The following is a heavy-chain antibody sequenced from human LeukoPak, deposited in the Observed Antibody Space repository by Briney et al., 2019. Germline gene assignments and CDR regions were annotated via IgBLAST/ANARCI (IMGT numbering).Heavy chain of an antibody. CDR2: ISAYNGNT. Sequence: ASVKVSCKASGYTFTSYGISWVRQAPGQGLEWMGWISAYNGNTNYAQKLQGRVTMTTDTSTSTAYMELRSLRSDDTAVYYCARLLRRDSSGYDAFDIWGQGTTVTVSS. CDR1: GYTFTSYG. J-gene: IGHJ3*02. CDR3: ARLLRRDSSGYDAFDI. V-gene: IGHV1-18*01. D-gene: IGHD3-22*01.